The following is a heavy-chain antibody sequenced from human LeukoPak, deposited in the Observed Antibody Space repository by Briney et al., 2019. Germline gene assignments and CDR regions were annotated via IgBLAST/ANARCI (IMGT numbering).Heavy chain of an antibody. CDR2: IDPEDGET. CDR1: GYSLTELS. D-gene: IGHD2-15*01. Sequence: ASVKVSCKVSGYSLTELSIHWVRQAPGKGLEWMGGIDPEDGETLYAQNLRGRVTMTEDTSTDTAYMELSSLRSEDTAVYYCATVWGGSSGGFDYWGQGTLVTVSS. CDR3: ATVWGGSSGGFDY. V-gene: IGHV1-24*01. J-gene: IGHJ4*02.